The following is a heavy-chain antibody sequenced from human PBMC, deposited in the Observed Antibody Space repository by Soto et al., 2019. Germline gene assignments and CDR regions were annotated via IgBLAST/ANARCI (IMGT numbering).Heavy chain of an antibody. Sequence: GGSLRLSCAASGFTFSRYDMSWVRQAPGKGLEWVSGISDSGGSTYYADSVKGRFTISRDNSKNTLYLQMNSLRAEDTAVYYCAKEGEHSSGWANFDYWGQGALVTVSS. J-gene: IGHJ4*02. CDR2: ISDSGGST. D-gene: IGHD6-19*01. V-gene: IGHV3-23*01. CDR3: AKEGEHSSGWANFDY. CDR1: GFTFSRYD.